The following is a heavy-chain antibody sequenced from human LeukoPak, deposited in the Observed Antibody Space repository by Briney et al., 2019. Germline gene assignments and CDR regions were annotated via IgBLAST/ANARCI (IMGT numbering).Heavy chain of an antibody. J-gene: IGHJ4*02. CDR2: IKEDESDE. Sequence: GGSLRLSCAASGFTFSSYWMSWVRQAPGKGLEWVAHIKEDESDEYYVDSVRGRFTASRDNAKNSVNLQMNSLRVEDTAVYYCARWRGRQSEFDYWGQGTLVTVSS. CDR1: GFTFSSYW. V-gene: IGHV3-7*01. CDR3: ARWRGRQSEFDY. D-gene: IGHD1-1*01.